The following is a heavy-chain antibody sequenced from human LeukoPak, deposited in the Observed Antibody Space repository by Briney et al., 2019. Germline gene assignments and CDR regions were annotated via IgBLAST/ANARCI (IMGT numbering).Heavy chain of an antibody. CDR1: GGSISSDY. CDR3: ARVKYDYVWGSYRQFDY. V-gene: IGHV4-59*01. D-gene: IGHD3-16*02. Sequence: PSETLSLTCTVSGGSISSDYWSWIRQPPGKGLESLGYIYYSGSTNYNPSLKSRVTISVDTSKNQFSLKLSSVTAADTAVYYCARVKYDYVWGSYRQFDYWGQGTLVTVSS. J-gene: IGHJ4*02. CDR2: IYYSGST.